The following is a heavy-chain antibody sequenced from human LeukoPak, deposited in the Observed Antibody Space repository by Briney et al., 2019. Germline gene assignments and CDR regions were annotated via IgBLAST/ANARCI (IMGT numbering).Heavy chain of an antibody. D-gene: IGHD4-17*01. CDR2: ISAYNGNT. CDR1: GYTFTSYG. V-gene: IGHV1-18*01. CDR3: AREMTTVSMGMSAIDY. Sequence: ASVKVSCKASGYTFTSYGISWVRQAPGQGLEWMGWISAYNGNTNYAQKLQGRVTMTTDTSTSTAYMELRSLRSDDTAVYYCAREMTTVSMGMSAIDYWGQGTLVTVSS. J-gene: IGHJ4*02.